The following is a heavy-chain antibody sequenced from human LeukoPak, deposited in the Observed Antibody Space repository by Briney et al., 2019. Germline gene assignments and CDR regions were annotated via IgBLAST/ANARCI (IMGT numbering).Heavy chain of an antibody. CDR3: ARELVSSGTGYFDL. J-gene: IGHJ2*01. CDR2: IYSGGGT. D-gene: IGHD3-10*02. CDR1: GFTFSSNY. Sequence: GGSLRLSCAASGFTFSSNYMSWVRQAPGKGLEWVSVIYSGGGTYYADSVKGRFTISRDNSKSTLYLQMNSLRAEDTAVYYCARELVSSGTGYFDLWGRGTLVTVSS. V-gene: IGHV3-53*01.